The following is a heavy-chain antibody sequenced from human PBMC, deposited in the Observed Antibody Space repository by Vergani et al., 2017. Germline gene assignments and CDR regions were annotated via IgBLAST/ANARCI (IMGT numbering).Heavy chain of an antibody. CDR2: ISWNSGSI. J-gene: IGHJ4*02. V-gene: IGHV3-9*01. Sequence: EVQLVESGGGLVQPGRSLRLSCAASGFTFDDYAMHWVRQAPGKGLEWVSGISWNSGSIGYADSVKGRFTISRDNAKNSLYLQMNSLRAEDTALYYCAKDRFVGSSGYWAYFDYWGQGTLVTVSS. CDR3: AKDRFVGSSGYWAYFDY. CDR1: GFTFDDYA. D-gene: IGHD3-22*01.